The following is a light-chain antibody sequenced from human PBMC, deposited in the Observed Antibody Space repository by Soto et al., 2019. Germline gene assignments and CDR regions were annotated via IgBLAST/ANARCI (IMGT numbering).Light chain of an antibody. Sequence: QSVLTQPPSVSGAPGQRVIIACTGSSSNIGAGFDVHWYQQLPGTAPKLVIYGNNYRPSGVPDRFSGSKSGTSASLAITGLRAEDEADYYCQSYDSSLSRRVFGGGTKLTVL. CDR2: GNN. CDR1: SSNIGAGFD. J-gene: IGLJ3*02. CDR3: QSYDSSLSRRV. V-gene: IGLV1-40*01.